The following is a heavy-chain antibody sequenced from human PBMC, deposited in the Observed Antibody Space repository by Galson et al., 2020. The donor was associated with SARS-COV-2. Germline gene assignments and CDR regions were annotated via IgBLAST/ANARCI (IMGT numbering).Heavy chain of an antibody. Sequence: SETLSLTCTVSGGSISSSSYYWGWIRQPPGKGLEWIGSIYYSGSTYYNPSLKSQVTISVDTSKNQFSLKLSSVTAADTAVYYCAKEYYYDSSGPLDAFDIWGQGTMVTVSS. CDR2: IYYSGST. CDR1: GGSISSSSYY. D-gene: IGHD3-22*01. CDR3: AKEYYYDSSGPLDAFDI. J-gene: IGHJ3*02. V-gene: IGHV4-39*01.